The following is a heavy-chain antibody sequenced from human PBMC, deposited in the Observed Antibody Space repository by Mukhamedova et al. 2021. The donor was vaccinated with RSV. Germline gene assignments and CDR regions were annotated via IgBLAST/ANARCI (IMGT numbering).Heavy chain of an antibody. V-gene: IGHV1-46*01. CDR3: ASDFGELLGY. D-gene: IGHD3-10*01. J-gene: IGHJ4*02. CDR2: INPSGGST. Sequence: MHWVRQAPGQGLEWMGIINPSGGSTSYAQKFQGRVTMTRDTSTSTVYMELSSLRSEDTAVYYCASDFGELLGYRGQGTLVTVSS.